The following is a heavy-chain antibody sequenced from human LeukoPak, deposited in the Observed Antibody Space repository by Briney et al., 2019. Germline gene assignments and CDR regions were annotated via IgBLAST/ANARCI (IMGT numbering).Heavy chain of an antibody. CDR3: ARDFIVGATRHFDY. J-gene: IGHJ4*02. D-gene: IGHD1-26*01. V-gene: IGHV4-4*07. Sequence: PSETLSLTCTVSGGSISSYYWSWIRQPAGKGLEWIGRIYTSGSTNYNPSLKSRVTMSVDTSKNQFSLKLSSVTAADTAVYYCARDFIVGATRHFDYWGQGTLVTVSS. CDR1: GGSISSYY. CDR2: IYTSGST.